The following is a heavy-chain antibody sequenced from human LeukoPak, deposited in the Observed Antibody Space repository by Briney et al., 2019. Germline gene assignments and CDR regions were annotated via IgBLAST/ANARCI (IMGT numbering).Heavy chain of an antibody. V-gene: IGHV3-7*01. J-gene: IGHJ4*02. CDR3: AQKGGTDH. CDR2: INHNGNVN. D-gene: IGHD2-15*01. CDR1: GFTFSSYW. Sequence: GGALRLSCAASGFTFSSYWMNWARQAPGKGLEWVASINHNGNVNYYVDSVKGRFTISRDNAKNSLYLQMSSLRDEDTAVYYCAQKGGTDHWGQGTLVTVSS.